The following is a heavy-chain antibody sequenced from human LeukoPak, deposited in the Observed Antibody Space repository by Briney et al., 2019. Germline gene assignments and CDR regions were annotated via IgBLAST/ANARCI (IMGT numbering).Heavy chain of an antibody. V-gene: IGHV1-46*01. D-gene: IGHD3-22*01. J-gene: IGHJ4*02. CDR2: INPSGGST. CDR1: GYTFTSYY. Sequence: ASVKVSCKASGYTFTSYYMHWVRRAPGQGLEWMGIINPSGGSTSYAQKFQGRVTMTRDTSTSTVYMELSSLRSEDTAVYYCARDLEYYYDSSGYYLSFVGSFDYWGQGTLVTVSS. CDR3: ARDLEYYYDSSGYYLSFVGSFDY.